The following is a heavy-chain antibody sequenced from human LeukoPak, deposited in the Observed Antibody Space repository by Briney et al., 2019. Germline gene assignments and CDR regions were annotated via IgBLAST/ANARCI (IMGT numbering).Heavy chain of an antibody. J-gene: IGHJ4*02. CDR3: ARDFIAAAGTDPFDY. CDR2: INPSGGST. Sequence: ASVTVSCKASGGTFSSYAISWVRQAPGQGLEWMGIINPSGGSTSYAQKFQGRVTMTRDMSTTTVYMELSSLRSEDTAVYYCARDFIAAAGTDPFDYWGQGTLVTVSS. V-gene: IGHV1-46*01. CDR1: GGTFSSYA. D-gene: IGHD6-13*01.